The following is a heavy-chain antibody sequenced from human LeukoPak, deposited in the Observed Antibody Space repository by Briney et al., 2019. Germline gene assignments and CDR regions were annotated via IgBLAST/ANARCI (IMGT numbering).Heavy chain of an antibody. Sequence: PSETLSLTCTVSSGSISTSNYYWGWVRQPPGNALEWIGNIFYSGSTYYSPSLKSRVTISVDTSKNQFSLKLSSVTAADTAVYYCARCSITMVRGVISWFDPWGQGALVTVSS. D-gene: IGHD3-10*01. CDR2: IFYSGST. CDR3: ARCSITMVRGVISWFDP. CDR1: SGSISTSNYY. V-gene: IGHV4-39*01. J-gene: IGHJ5*02.